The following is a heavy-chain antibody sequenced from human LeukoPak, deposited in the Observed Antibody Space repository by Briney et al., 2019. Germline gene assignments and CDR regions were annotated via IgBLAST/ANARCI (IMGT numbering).Heavy chain of an antibody. Sequence: ASVKVSCKVSGYTLTELSMHWVRQAPGKGLEWMGGFDPEDGETIYAQKFQGRVTVTEDTSTDTAYMELSSLRSEDTAVYYCATDKLDYYDSSGYYPFDYWGQGTLVTVSS. D-gene: IGHD3-22*01. V-gene: IGHV1-24*01. CDR1: GYTLTELS. CDR2: FDPEDGET. CDR3: ATDKLDYYDSSGYYPFDY. J-gene: IGHJ4*02.